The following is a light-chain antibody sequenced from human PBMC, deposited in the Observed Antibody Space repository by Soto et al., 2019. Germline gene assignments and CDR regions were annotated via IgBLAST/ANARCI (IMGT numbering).Light chain of an antibody. Sequence: VLTQPLSTSGSSGHLIPLFFPGTSRDIGSYNLVSWYQQHPGKAPKLMIYEGSKRPAGVSDRLSGSRSGNTASLTISGLQAEDEADYYCCSYASGGTYVFGTGTKVTVL. CDR2: EGS. CDR1: SRDIGSYNL. J-gene: IGLJ1*01. CDR3: CSYASGGTYV. V-gene: IGLV2-23*01.